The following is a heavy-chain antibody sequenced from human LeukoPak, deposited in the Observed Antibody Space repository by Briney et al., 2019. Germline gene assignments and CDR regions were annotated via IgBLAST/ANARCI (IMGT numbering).Heavy chain of an antibody. V-gene: IGHV3-21*01. CDR1: GFTFSSYS. Sequence: GGSLRLSCAASGFTFSSYSMNWVRQAPGKGLEWVSSISSSSSYICYADSVKGRFTISRDNAKNSLYLQMNSLRAEDTAVYYCARNNWNYAADYWGQGTLSPSPQ. CDR2: ISSSSSYI. D-gene: IGHD1-7*01. J-gene: IGHJ4*02. CDR3: ARNNWNYAADY.